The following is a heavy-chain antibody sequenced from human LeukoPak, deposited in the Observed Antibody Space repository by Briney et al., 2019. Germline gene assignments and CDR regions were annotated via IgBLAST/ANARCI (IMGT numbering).Heavy chain of an antibody. Sequence: PGGALRLSCAASGFTFSSYAMSWVRQAPGKGLEWVSAISGSGGSTYYADSVKGRFTISRDNSKNTLYLQMNSLRAEDTAVYYCAKVGVYENYFDYWGQGTLVTVSS. CDR3: AKVGVYENYFDY. CDR2: ISGSGGST. D-gene: IGHD2/OR15-2a*01. CDR1: GFTFSSYA. V-gene: IGHV3-23*01. J-gene: IGHJ4*02.